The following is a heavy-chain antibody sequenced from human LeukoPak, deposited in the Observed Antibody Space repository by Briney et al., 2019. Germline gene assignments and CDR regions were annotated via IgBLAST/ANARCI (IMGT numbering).Heavy chain of an antibody. D-gene: IGHD2-15*01. V-gene: IGHV5-51*01. CDR1: AYSFATCW. Sequence: GESLKISCKGSAYSFATCWIGWVRQMPGQGLEWLGIIFPGDSDTRYSPSFQGQVTISADKSISTAYLQWSSLKASDTAIYYCASEYCSGGNCYFDYWGQGTLVTVSS. CDR3: ASEYCSGGNCYFDY. CDR2: IFPGDSDT. J-gene: IGHJ4*02.